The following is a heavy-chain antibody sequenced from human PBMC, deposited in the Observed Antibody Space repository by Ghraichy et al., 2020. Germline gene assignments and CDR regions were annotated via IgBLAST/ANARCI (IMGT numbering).Heavy chain of an antibody. D-gene: IGHD1-26*01. CDR3: ARGGSGTYDGYYFYYYGMDV. CDR1: GESFSGYY. Sequence: SETLSLTCAVYGESFSGYYWSWIRQPPGKGLEWIGEINHSGGTNYNPSLKSRVTISVDTSKNQFSLKVSSVTAADTAVYYCARGGSGTYDGYYFYYYGMDVWGQGTTVTVSS. V-gene: IGHV4-34*01. CDR2: INHSGGT. J-gene: IGHJ6*02.